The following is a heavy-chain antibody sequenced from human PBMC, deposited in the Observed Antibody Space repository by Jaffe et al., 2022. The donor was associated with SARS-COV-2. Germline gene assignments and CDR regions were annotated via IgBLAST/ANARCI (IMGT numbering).Heavy chain of an antibody. D-gene: IGHD6-13*01. CDR1: GFTFSSYA. V-gene: IGHV3-23*01. CDR2: ISGSAGST. J-gene: IGHJ6*02. CDR3: AKDRSYRNSWSGMDV. Sequence: EVQLLESGGGLVQPGGSLRLSCAASGFTFSSYAVSWVRQAPGKGLEWVSSISGSAGSTFYADSVKGRFIISRDSSKNSLYLQMDSLTAEDTAVYFCAKDRSYRNSWSGMDVWGQGTTVTVSS.